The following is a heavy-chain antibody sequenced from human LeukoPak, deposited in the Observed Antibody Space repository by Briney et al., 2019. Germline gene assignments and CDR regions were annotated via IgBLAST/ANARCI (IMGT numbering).Heavy chain of an antibody. J-gene: IGHJ4*02. Sequence: SETLSLTCTVSGGSIRSYYWSWIRQPPGKGLEWIGYAYYSGSTNYNPSLKSRVTISVDTSKNQFSLKLTSVTAADTAVYYCARRAAVAGYFDYWGQGTLVTVSS. CDR1: GGSIRSYY. D-gene: IGHD6-19*01. CDR3: ARRAAVAGYFDY. CDR2: AYYSGST. V-gene: IGHV4-59*01.